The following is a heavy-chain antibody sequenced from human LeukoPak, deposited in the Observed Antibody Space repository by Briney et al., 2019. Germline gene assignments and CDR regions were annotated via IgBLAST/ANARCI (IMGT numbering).Heavy chain of an antibody. V-gene: IGHV4-34*01. CDR3: ARAGERDPLDY. Sequence: SETLSLTCAVYGGSFSGYYWSWIRQPPGKGLEWIGEINHSGSTNYNPSLKSRVTISVDTSKNQFSLKLSSVTAADTAVYYCARAGERDPLDYWGQGTLVTVSS. D-gene: IGHD6-25*01. J-gene: IGHJ4*02. CDR1: GGSFSGYY. CDR2: INHSGST.